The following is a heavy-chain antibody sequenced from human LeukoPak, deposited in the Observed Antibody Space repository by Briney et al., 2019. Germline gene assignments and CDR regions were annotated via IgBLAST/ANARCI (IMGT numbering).Heavy chain of an antibody. CDR2: IKQDGSEK. CDR3: APQTMILVL. J-gene: IGHJ4*02. D-gene: IGHD3-22*01. CDR1: GFTFSTYW. V-gene: IGHV3-7*01. Sequence: GGSLRLSCEASGFTFSTYWMSWVRQAPGKGLEWVTNIKQDGSEKYYVDSVKGRFTISRDNVENSLYLQMNSLRVDDTAVYYCAPQTMILVLGGQGTLVTVSS.